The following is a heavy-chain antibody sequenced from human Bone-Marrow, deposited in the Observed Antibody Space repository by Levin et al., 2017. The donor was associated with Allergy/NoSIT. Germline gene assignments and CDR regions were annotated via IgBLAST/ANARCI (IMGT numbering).Heavy chain of an antibody. D-gene: IGHD5-12*01. CDR2: ITSSGTYI. CDR3: ARGLEYSGLP. Sequence: GESLKISCAAAGFTFSSYSMNWVRQAPGKGLDWVSSITSSGTYIYYADSVKGRFTISRDNAKNSLFLQMNSLTAADTAVYYCARGLEYSGLPWGQGTLVTVSS. J-gene: IGHJ5*02. CDR1: GFTFSSYS. V-gene: IGHV3-21*01.